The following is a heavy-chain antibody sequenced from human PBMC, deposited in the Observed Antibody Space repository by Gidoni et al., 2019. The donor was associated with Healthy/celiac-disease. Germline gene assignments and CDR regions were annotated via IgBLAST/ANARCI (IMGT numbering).Heavy chain of an antibody. CDR1: GFTFSSYA. D-gene: IGHD1-26*01. CDR2: ISYDGSNK. J-gene: IGHJ5*02. CDR3: LLFAPDSAMGLGGQENWFDP. V-gene: IGHV3-30-3*01. Sequence: QVQLVESGGGVVQPGRSLRLSCAASGFTFSSYAMHWVRQAPGKGLEWVAVISYDGSNKYYADSVKGRFTISRDNSKNTLYLQMNSLRAEDTAVYYCLLFAPDSAMGLGGQENWFDPWGQGTLVTVSS.